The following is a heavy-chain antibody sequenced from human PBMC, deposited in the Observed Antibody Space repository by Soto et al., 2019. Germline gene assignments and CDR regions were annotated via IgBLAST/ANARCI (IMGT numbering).Heavy chain of an antibody. V-gene: IGHV1-69*01. Sequence: QVQLVQSGAEVKKPGSSVKVSCKASGGTFSSYAISWVRQAPGQGLEWMGGIIPIFGTANYAQKFQGRVTITADESTSTAYMELSSLRSDDMAVHYCARDGGKMAILATTFDYWGQGTLVTVSS. J-gene: IGHJ4*02. CDR2: IIPIFGTA. D-gene: IGHD2-21*01. CDR3: ARDGGKMAILATTFDY. CDR1: GGTFSSYA.